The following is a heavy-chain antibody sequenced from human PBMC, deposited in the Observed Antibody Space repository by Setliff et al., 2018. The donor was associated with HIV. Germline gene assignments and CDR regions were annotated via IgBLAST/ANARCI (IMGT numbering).Heavy chain of an antibody. Sequence: SETLSLTCAVSGHSISDGDFWGWIRQPPGKGLEWIGTFYQSGSTYYNPSLKSRVTISVDTSKNEFSLKMTSVTAADTAVYCCASPLPVIGTGAPFHSWGQGTLVTVSS. CDR1: GHSISDGDF. J-gene: IGHJ1*01. D-gene: IGHD6-19*01. V-gene: IGHV4-38-2*01. CDR2: FYQSGST. CDR3: ASPLPVIGTGAPFHS.